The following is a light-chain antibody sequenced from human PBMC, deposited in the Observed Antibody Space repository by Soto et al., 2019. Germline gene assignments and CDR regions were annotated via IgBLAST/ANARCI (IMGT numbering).Light chain of an antibody. V-gene: IGLV2-23*01. Sequence: QSVLTQPAYVSGSPGQSITISCTGTNSDVGTHNLVSWYQQHPGKAPKLIIYEGTKRPSGVSNRFSGSKSGNTASLTISGLQAEDEADYYCCSYALLFGTGTKATVL. CDR3: CSYALL. CDR1: NSDVGTHNL. J-gene: IGLJ1*01. CDR2: EGT.